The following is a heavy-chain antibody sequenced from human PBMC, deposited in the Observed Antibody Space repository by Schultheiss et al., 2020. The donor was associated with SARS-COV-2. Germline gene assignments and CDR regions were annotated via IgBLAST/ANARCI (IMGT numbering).Heavy chain of an antibody. D-gene: IGHD2-2*01. V-gene: IGHV4-39*07. Sequence: SETLSLTCTVSGGSISSYYWGWIRQPPGKGLEWIGSIYYSGSTYYNPSLKSRVTISVDTSKNQFSLKLSSVTAADTAVYYCARVGCSSTSCYQNDYWGQGTLVTVSS. CDR2: IYYSGST. CDR1: GGSISSYY. CDR3: ARVGCSSTSCYQNDY. J-gene: IGHJ4*02.